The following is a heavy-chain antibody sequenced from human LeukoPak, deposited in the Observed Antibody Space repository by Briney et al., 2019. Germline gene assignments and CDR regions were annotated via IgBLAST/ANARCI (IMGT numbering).Heavy chain of an antibody. Sequence: SETLSLTCTVSGGSISNSSYYWGWIRQPPGKGLEWIGSMYYSGSTNYNPSLKSRVTISVDTSQNQFSFKLSSVTAADTAVYYCARGGPYSLLLVYWGQGTLVTVSS. D-gene: IGHD4-11*01. CDR3: ARGGPYSLLLVY. CDR2: MYYSGST. J-gene: IGHJ4*02. CDR1: GGSISNSSYY. V-gene: IGHV4-39*07.